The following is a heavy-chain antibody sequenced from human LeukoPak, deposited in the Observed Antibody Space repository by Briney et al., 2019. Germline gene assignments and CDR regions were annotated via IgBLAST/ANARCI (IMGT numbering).Heavy chain of an antibody. Sequence: GGSLGLSCAASGFTFSSYWMHWVRQAPGKGLVWVPRINSDGSSTSYADSVKGRFTISRDNAKNTLYLQMNSLRAEDTAVYYCARDGRWINYYDGSAPLWGQGTLVTVSS. J-gene: IGHJ4*02. CDR3: ARDGRWINYYDGSAPL. V-gene: IGHV3-74*01. CDR2: INSDGSST. D-gene: IGHD3-22*01. CDR1: GFTFSSYW.